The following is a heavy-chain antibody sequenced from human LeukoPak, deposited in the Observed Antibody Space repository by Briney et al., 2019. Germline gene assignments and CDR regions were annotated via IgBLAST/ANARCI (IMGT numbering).Heavy chain of an antibody. V-gene: IGHV3-7*01. D-gene: IGHD2-2*01. Sequence: GGSLRLSCVVSGFTITGSWMSWVRQAPGKGLEWVAYIKQDGSEKYYVDSVKGRFTISRDNARNSLYLQMNSLRAEDTAVYYCARDYGLNCRSTSCAGAFDIWGQGTMVTVSP. CDR3: ARDYGLNCRSTSCAGAFDI. CDR2: IKQDGSEK. CDR1: GFTITGSW. J-gene: IGHJ3*02.